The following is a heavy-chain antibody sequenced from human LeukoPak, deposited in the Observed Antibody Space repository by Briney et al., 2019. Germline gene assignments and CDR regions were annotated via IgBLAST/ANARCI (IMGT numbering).Heavy chain of an antibody. Sequence: PGRSLRLSCAASGFTFTTFVIHWVRQAPGKGPEWVAAISPDGNIDYYSDSVKGRFSISRDDSKNMIYLQMNSLRGEDSAVYFCARINNFDDFWGQGTLVTVSS. V-gene: IGHV3-30*03. D-gene: IGHD1-1*01. CDR2: ISPDGNID. CDR1: GFTFTTFV. CDR3: ARINNFDDF. J-gene: IGHJ4*02.